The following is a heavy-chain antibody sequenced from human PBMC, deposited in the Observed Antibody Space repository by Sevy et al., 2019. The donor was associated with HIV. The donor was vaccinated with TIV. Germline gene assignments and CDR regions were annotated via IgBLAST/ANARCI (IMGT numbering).Heavy chain of an antibody. J-gene: IGHJ5*02. CDR3: AVSTFGAVIMEVNWFDP. D-gene: IGHD3-3*01. CDR2: INPNSGGT. Sequence: ASVKVSCKASGYTFTGYYMHWVRHAPGEGLEWMGGINPNSGGTNYAQKFQGRVTMTRDTSISTAYMELSRLRSDDTAVYYCAVSTFGAVIMEVNWFDPWGQGTLVTVSS. CDR1: GYTFTGYY. V-gene: IGHV1-2*02.